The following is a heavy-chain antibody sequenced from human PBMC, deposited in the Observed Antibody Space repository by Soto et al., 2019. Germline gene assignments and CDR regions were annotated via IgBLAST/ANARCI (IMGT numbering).Heavy chain of an antibody. D-gene: IGHD3-3*01. V-gene: IGHV4-39*01. CDR3: ARHFGVRFFSGIIPRFDP. J-gene: IGHJ5*02. Sequence: SETLSLTCTVSGGSISSSSYYWGWIRQPPGKGLEWIGSIYYSGSTYYNPSLKSRVTISVDTSKNQFSLKLSSVTAADTAVYYCARHFGVRFFSGIIPRFDPWGQGTLVTVSS. CDR2: IYYSGST. CDR1: GGSISSSSYY.